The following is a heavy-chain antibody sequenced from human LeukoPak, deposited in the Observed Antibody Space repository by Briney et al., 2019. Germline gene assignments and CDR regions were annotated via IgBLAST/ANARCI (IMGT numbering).Heavy chain of an antibody. CDR1: GFTVSTTY. V-gene: IGHV3-53*01. Sequence: GGSLRLSCAASGFTVSTTYMSWVRQAPGKGLEWVSIIYSGGSTYYAHSVKGRFTISRDNSKNTLYLQMNSLRAEDTAVYYCAKDQSGALVYDSSGFFDYWGQGTLVTVSS. CDR2: IYSGGST. J-gene: IGHJ4*02. CDR3: AKDQSGALVYDSSGFFDY. D-gene: IGHD3-22*01.